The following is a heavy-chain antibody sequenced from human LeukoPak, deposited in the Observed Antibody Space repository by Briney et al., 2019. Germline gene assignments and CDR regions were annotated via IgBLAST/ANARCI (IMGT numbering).Heavy chain of an antibody. CDR3: ARDRRYYYGSGSFYSPYFDY. Sequence: VGSLRLSCAASGFTSSSNWMSCVRQAPGKGLGWVANIKQDGSEKNYVDSVKGRFTISRDNAKNSLDLQMNSLRAEDTAVYYCARDRRYYYGSGSFYSPYFDYWGQGTLVTVSS. CDR2: IKQDGSEK. J-gene: IGHJ4*02. V-gene: IGHV3-7*01. CDR1: GFTSSSNW. D-gene: IGHD3-10*01.